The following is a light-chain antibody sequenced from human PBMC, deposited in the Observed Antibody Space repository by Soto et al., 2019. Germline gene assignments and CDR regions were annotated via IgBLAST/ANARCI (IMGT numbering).Light chain of an antibody. CDR3: QRFGSSPTWT. Sequence: EIVLTQSPGTLSLSPGERATLSCRASQSVNSNYLAWFQQKPGQAPRLLIYGASTRATGIPDRFSGSGSGTDFTLTISRLETEDFAVYYGQRFGSSPTWTFGQGTKVEIK. CDR2: GAS. J-gene: IGKJ1*01. V-gene: IGKV3-20*01. CDR1: QSVNSNY.